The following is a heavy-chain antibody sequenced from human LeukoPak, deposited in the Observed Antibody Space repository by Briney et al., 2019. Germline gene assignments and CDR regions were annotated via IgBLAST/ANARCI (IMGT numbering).Heavy chain of an antibody. Sequence: PGGSLRLSCEASGFTFTTYAMIWVRQAPGKGLEGGSAMRGSGGDTYYADSAEGRFTISRDNSTNTLYLQMNSLRAEDTAVYYCGKHHHDTTGPFDPWGQGTLVTVSS. CDR2: MRGSGGDT. J-gene: IGHJ5*02. CDR3: GKHHHDTTGPFDP. CDR1: GFTFTTYA. V-gene: IGHV3-23*01. D-gene: IGHD3-22*01.